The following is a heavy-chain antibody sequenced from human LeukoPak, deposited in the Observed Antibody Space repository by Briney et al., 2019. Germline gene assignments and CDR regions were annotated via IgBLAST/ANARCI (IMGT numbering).Heavy chain of an antibody. V-gene: IGHV4-59*01. CDR3: ARGNYYYYGMDV. CDR1: GGSISSYY. Sequence: PTETLSLTCTVSGGSISSYYWSWIRQPPGKGLEWIGYIYYSGRTNYNPSLKSRVTISVDTSKNQFSLNLSSVTAADTAVYYCARGNYYYYGMDVWGQGTTVTVSS. CDR2: IYYSGRT. J-gene: IGHJ6*02.